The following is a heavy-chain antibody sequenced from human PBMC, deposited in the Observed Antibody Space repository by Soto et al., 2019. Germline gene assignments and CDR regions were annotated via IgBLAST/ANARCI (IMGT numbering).Heavy chain of an antibody. CDR2: ISSSSSTI. CDR1: GFTFSSYS. J-gene: IGHJ4*02. V-gene: IGHV3-48*01. CDR3: ARDPPYYDILTGYYVGNYFDY. Sequence: GGSLRLSCAASGFTFSSYSMNWVRQAPGKGLEWVSYISSSSSTIYYADSVKGRFTISRDNAKNSLYLQMNSLRAEDTAVYYCARDPPYYDILTGYYVGNYFDYWGQGTLVTVSS. D-gene: IGHD3-9*01.